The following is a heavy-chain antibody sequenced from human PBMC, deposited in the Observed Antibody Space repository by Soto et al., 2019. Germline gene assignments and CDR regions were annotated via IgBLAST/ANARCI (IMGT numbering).Heavy chain of an antibody. Sequence: QVQLQESGPGLVKPSETLSLTCTVSGGSTSSGGYYWSWIRQHPEKGLEWIGFIHYSGSTYYNPSRKSRVNISIDPSKTQYSLNLRPVTAADTAIYYCAGRYSGRDCRLDYWGQGTLVTVSS. CDR1: GGSTSSGGYY. D-gene: IGHD5-12*01. J-gene: IGHJ4*02. CDR3: AGRYSGRDCRLDY. CDR2: IHYSGST. V-gene: IGHV4-31*03.